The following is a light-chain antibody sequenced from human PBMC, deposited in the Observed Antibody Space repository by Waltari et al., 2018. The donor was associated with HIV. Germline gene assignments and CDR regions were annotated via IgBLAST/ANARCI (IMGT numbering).Light chain of an antibody. V-gene: IGLV1-40*02. CDR3: QSYDKSVHPPTWL. Sequence: QSVLTQPPSVSGAAGQTVTISGRGDTTNRRAPYVFHWYRQFPGTAPQVLIHDSNVRLSGVPERFSAAKSGSSASLTIAGLRPEDEADYYCQSYDKSVHPPTWLFGGGTKLTVL. CDR2: DSN. CDR1: TTNRRAPYV. J-gene: IGLJ3*02.